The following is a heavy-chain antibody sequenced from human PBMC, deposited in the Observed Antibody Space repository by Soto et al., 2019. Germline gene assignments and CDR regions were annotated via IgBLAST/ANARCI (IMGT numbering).Heavy chain of an antibody. V-gene: IGHV1-69*02. CDR1: GGTFSSYT. Sequence: QVQLVQSGAEVKKPGSSVKVSCKASGGTFSSYTISWVRQDPGQGLEWMGRIIPILGIATYAQKYQGSVPLTADKSTSTAYMELSSLRSEDTAVYYWARPVGGYFDLWGRGTLVTVSS. D-gene: IGHD1-26*01. CDR2: IIPILGIA. CDR3: ARPVGGYFDL. J-gene: IGHJ2*01.